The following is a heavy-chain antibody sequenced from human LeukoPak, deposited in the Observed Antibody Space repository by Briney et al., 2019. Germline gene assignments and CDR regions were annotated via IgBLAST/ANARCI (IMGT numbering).Heavy chain of an antibody. V-gene: IGHV4-39*07. CDR2: IYYSGST. J-gene: IGHJ4*02. D-gene: IGHD5-18*01. Sequence: PSETLSLTCTVSGGSISSSSYYWGWIRQPPGKGLEWIGSIYYSGSTYYNPSLKSRVTISVDTSKNQFSLKLSSVTAADTAVYYCARGNFGYSYGYDYWGQGTLVTVSS. CDR1: GGSISSSSYY. CDR3: ARGNFGYSYGYDY.